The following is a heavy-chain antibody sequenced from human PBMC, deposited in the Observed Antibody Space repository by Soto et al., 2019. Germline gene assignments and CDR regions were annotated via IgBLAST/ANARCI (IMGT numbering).Heavy chain of an antibody. CDR3: ARLLYDRSGYYYFDY. CDR1: GGTISSRGYY. Sequence: SETQSLTCTVSGGTISSRGYYWAWIRRPPGKGLEWIGSIYYSGSTYDNPSLKSRVSTSVEMPKNQFSLKLSSVTAADTAVYYCARLLYDRSGYYYFDYWGQGTLVTVSS. V-gene: IGHV4-39*01. D-gene: IGHD3-22*01. J-gene: IGHJ4*02. CDR2: IYYSGST.